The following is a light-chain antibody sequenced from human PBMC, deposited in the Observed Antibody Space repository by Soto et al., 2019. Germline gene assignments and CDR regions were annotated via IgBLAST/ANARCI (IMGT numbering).Light chain of an antibody. J-gene: IGLJ1*01. V-gene: IGLV2-14*02. Sequence: QSALTQPASVSGSPGQSITISCTGTSSDVGNYNLVSWYQQYPGKAPKLMIYEGGKRPSGVSNRFSGSKSGNTASLTISGLQAEDEADYFCSSYTNTRTYVFGTGTKVTVL. CDR3: SSYTNTRTYV. CDR2: EGG. CDR1: SSDVGNYNL.